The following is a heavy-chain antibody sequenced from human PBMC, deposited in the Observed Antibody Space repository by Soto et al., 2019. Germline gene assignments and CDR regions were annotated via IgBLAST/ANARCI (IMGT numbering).Heavy chain of an antibody. D-gene: IGHD3-16*01. V-gene: IGHV4-59*12. CDR1: GGSISSYY. Sequence: QVQLQESGPGLVKPSETLSLTCTVSGGSISSYYWSWIRQPPGKGLEWIGYIYYSGSTNYNPSLTXPXXISVDTSKTQFSLKLSSVPAAHPAVYYSSRVWGARTLYFDYWGQGTLVTVSP. J-gene: IGHJ4*02. CDR3: SRVWGARTLYFDY. CDR2: IYYSGST.